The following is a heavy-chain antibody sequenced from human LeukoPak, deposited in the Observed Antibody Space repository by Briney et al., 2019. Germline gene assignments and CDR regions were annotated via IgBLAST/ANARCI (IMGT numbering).Heavy chain of an antibody. V-gene: IGHV6-1*01. CDR2: TYYRSKWYN. Sequence: SQTLSLTSAMSGDSVSSNSAAWNWIRQSPPRGLEWLGRTYYRSKWYNDYAVSVKSRITINPDTSKNQFSLRLNSVTPEDTAVYYCARGLSSSWPFDYWGQGTLVTVSS. J-gene: IGHJ4*02. CDR3: ARGLSSSWPFDY. CDR1: GDSVSSNSAA. D-gene: IGHD6-13*01.